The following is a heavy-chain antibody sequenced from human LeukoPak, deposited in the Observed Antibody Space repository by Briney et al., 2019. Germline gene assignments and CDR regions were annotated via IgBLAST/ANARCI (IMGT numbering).Heavy chain of an antibody. J-gene: IGHJ1*01. CDR1: GGTFSSYA. CDR3: ARAYCGGDCLEYFQH. CDR2: IIPIFGTA. D-gene: IGHD2-21*01. V-gene: IGHV1-69*05. Sequence: ASVKVSCKASGGTFSSYAISWVRQAPGQGLEWMGGIIPIFGTANYAQKFQGRVTITTDESTSTAYMELSSLRSEDTAVYYCARAYCGGDCLEYFQHWGQGALVTVSS.